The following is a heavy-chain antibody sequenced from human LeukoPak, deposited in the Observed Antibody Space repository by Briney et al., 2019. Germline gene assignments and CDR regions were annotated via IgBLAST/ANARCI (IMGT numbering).Heavy chain of an antibody. CDR3: AKGGTSTMVRGVIGYMDV. Sequence: GGSLRLSCAASGFTVSSNYMIWVRQASGKGLECVSVIYSDGTTYYADSVKGRFTISRDNSKNTLYLQMNSLRAEDSAVYYCAKGGTSTMVRGVIGYMDVWGKGTTVTISS. J-gene: IGHJ6*03. CDR1: GFTVSSNY. V-gene: IGHV3-66*01. D-gene: IGHD3-10*01. CDR2: IYSDGTT.